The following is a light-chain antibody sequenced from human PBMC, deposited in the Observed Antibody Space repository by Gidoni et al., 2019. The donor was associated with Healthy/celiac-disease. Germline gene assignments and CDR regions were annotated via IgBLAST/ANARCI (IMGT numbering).Light chain of an antibody. CDR2: WAS. V-gene: IGKV4-1*01. Sequence: DLVMPQPPDSLAVSLGERATINCKSSQSVLYSSNNKDYLAWYQQKPGQPPKLLIYWASTRESGVPDRFSGSGSGTDFTLTISSLQAEDVAVYNCQQYNSTPPKTFGQGTKREIK. CDR1: QSVLYSSNNKDY. J-gene: IGKJ2*01. CDR3: QQYNSTPPKT.